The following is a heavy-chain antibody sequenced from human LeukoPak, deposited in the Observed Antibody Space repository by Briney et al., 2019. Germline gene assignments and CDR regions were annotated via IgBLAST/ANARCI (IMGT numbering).Heavy chain of an antibody. CDR1: GFTFSSYW. CDR2: IKQDGSEK. Sequence: PGGSLRLSCAASGFTFSSYWMSWVRQAPGKGLEWVANIKQDGSEKYYVDSVKGRFTISRDNAKNSLSLQMNSLRAEDTAVYYCARDLGGYSYGSHFDYWGQGTLVTVSS. CDR3: ARDLGGYSYGSHFDY. D-gene: IGHD5-18*01. J-gene: IGHJ4*02. V-gene: IGHV3-7*01.